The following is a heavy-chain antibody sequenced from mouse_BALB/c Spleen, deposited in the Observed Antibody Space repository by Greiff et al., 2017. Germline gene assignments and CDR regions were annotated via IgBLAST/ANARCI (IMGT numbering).Heavy chain of an antibody. CDR1: GFTFSSFG. V-gene: IGHV5-17*02. Sequence: EVKLVESGGGLVQPGGSRKLSCAASGFTFSSFGMHWVRQAPEKGLEWVAYISSGSSTIYYADTVKGRFTISRDNPKNTLFLQMTSLRSEDTAMYYCARDRFSYYAMYYWGQGTSVTVSS. J-gene: IGHJ4*01. D-gene: IGHD2-14*01. CDR2: ISSGSSTI. CDR3: ARDRFSYYAMYY.